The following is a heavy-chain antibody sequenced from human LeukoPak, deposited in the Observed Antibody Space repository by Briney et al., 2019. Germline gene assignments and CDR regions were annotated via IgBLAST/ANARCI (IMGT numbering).Heavy chain of an antibody. Sequence: SETLSLTCTVSGGSISSYYWSWIRQPPGKGLEWIGYIYYSGSTNYNPSLKSRVTISVDTSKDQFSLKLSSVTAADTAVYYCARVGAPIDYYYMDVWGKGTTVTVSS. CDR1: GGSISSYY. CDR2: IYYSGST. D-gene: IGHD1-26*01. CDR3: ARVGAPIDYYYMDV. V-gene: IGHV4-59*01. J-gene: IGHJ6*03.